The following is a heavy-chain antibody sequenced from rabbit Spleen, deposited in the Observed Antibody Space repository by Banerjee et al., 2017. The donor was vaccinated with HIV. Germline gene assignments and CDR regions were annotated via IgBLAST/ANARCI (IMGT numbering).Heavy chain of an antibody. CDR2: IEGGNSAFS. V-gene: IGHV1S40*01. J-gene: IGHJ6*01. D-gene: IGHD4-1*01. CDR1: GVSFSSNHY. CDR3: ARDLAGVIGWNFGW. Sequence: QSLEESGGGLVKPGASLTLTCTASGVSFSSNHYMCWVRQAPGKGLEWIACIEGGNSAFSYFASWAKGRFTFSKTSSTTVTLQMTSLTAADTATYFCARDLAGVIGWNFGWWGPGTLVTVS.